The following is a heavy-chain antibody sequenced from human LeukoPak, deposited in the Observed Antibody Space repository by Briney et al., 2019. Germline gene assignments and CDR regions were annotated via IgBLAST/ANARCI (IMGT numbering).Heavy chain of an antibody. CDR1: GGTFSSYA. CDR2: IIPIFGTA. Sequence: SVRVSCKASGGTFSSYAISWVRQAPGQGREWMGGIIPIFGTANYAQKFQGRVTITTDESTSTAYMELSSLRSEDTAVYYCARDNYAGANWFDPWGQGTLVTVSS. D-gene: IGHD1-7*01. J-gene: IGHJ5*02. V-gene: IGHV1-69*05. CDR3: ARDNYAGANWFDP.